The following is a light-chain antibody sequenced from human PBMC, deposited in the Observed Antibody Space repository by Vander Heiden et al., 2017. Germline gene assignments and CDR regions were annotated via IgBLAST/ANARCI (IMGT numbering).Light chain of an antibody. CDR3: AAWDDSLNGVV. CDR2: RNN. Sequence: QSVLTQPPSASGTPGQRVTISCSGSSSNIGSNNVNWYQQLPGTAPKLLIYRNNQRPSGVPDRFSGSKSGTSASLAISGLQSEDEADYYCAAWDDSLNGVVFGGGTKLTVL. J-gene: IGLJ2*01. V-gene: IGLV1-44*01. CDR1: SSNIGSNN.